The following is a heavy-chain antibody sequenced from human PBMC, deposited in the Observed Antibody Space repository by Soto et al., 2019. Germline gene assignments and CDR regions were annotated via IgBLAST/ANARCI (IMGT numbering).Heavy chain of an antibody. CDR2: ISHSGRN. Sequence: QLQLQESGPGLVKPPETLSLTCTVSGGSISRGHYYWGWVRQPPGKGLEWIGTISHSGRNYYNPSLKGRVTIAADTSKNQFSLRLTSVTAADTAVYFCARLGSSGWYQGSYFDYWGQGTLVTVSS. CDR1: GGSISRGHYY. V-gene: IGHV4-39*01. D-gene: IGHD6-19*01. CDR3: ARLGSSGWYQGSYFDY. J-gene: IGHJ4*02.